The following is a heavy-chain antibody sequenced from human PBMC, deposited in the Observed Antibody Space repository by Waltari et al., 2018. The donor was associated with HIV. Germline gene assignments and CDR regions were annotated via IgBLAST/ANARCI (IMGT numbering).Heavy chain of an antibody. CDR3: ARDSRGSTWSLNWFDP. J-gene: IGHJ5*02. V-gene: IGHV3-21*02. CDR1: GFIFHSYS. CDR2: ISSSGNFK. Sequence: EVQLVESGGGPVKPGESLRLPGVTSGFIFHSYSLNWVRQAPGKGPEWVSSISSSGNFKHYADSVKDRFTISRDNAENSLYLQMNGLRAEDTAIYYCARDSRGSTWSLNWFDPWGQGTLVTVSS. D-gene: IGHD6-6*01.